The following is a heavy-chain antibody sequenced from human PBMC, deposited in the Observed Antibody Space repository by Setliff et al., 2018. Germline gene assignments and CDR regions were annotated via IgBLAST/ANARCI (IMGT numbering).Heavy chain of an antibody. V-gene: IGHV1-2*02. CDR3: ASSSGWSYYFDY. D-gene: IGHD6-19*01. J-gene: IGHJ4*02. CDR2: INPNSGGT. Sequence: ASVKVSCKASGGTFDTHATSWVRQAPGQGLEWMGWINPNSGGTNYAQKFQGRVTMTRDTSISTAYMELSRLRSDDTAVYYCASSSGWSYYFDYWGQGTLVTVSS. CDR1: GGTFDTHA.